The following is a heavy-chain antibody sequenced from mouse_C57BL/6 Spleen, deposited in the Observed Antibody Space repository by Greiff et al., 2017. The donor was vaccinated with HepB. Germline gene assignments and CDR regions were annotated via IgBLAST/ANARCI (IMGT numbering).Heavy chain of an antibody. J-gene: IGHJ1*03. CDR2: IRLKSDNYAT. V-gene: IGHV6-3*01. D-gene: IGHD1-1*01. CDR1: GFTFSNYW. CDR3: SYYYGSSFWNFDV. Sequence: EVQLVESGGGLVQPGGSMKLSCVASGFTFSNYWMNWVRQSPEKGLEWVAQIRLKSDNYATHYAESVKGRFTISRDDSKSSVYLQMNNLRAEDTGIYYCSYYYGSSFWNFDVWGTGTTVTVSS.